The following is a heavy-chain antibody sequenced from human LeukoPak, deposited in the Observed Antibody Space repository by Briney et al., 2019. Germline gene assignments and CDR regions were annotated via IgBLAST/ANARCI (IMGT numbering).Heavy chain of an antibody. CDR3: ARVKWELQIFDY. V-gene: IGHV3-30-3*01. CDR2: ISYDGSNK. J-gene: IGHJ4*02. D-gene: IGHD1-26*01. CDR1: GFTFSSYA. Sequence: GGSLRLSCAASGFTFSSYAMHWVRQAPGKGLEWVAVISYDGSNKYYADSVKGRFTISRDNSKNTLYLQMNSLRAEDTAVYYCARVKWELQIFDYWGQGTLVTVSS.